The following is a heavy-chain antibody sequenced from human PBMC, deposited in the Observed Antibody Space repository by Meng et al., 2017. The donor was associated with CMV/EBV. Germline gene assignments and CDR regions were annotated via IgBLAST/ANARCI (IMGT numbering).Heavy chain of an antibody. J-gene: IGHJ4*02. CDR3: AKPSGGSYYNSFDY. Sequence: GQLVESGGGLIQPGGSLRLCCAASAFSVSGNFMSWVRQAPGRGLEWVSIIHNNGDTYYADSVKGRFTISRDNSKNTLYLQMNSLRAEDTAVYYCAKPSGGSYYNSFDYWGQGTLVTVSS. CDR2: IHNNGDT. V-gene: IGHV3-66*03. D-gene: IGHD1-26*01. CDR1: AFSVSGNF.